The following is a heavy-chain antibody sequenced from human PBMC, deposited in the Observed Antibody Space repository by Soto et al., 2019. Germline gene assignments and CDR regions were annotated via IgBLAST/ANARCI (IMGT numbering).Heavy chain of an antibody. D-gene: IGHD3-22*01. CDR1: GGSISSYY. Sequence: SETLSLTCTVSGGSISSYYWSWIREPPGRGLEWIGYIYYSGINNYNPSLKSRVTISVDTSKNQFSLKLSSVTAADTAVYYCARDGSDSSGLVGAFDMWGHGTLVTV. V-gene: IGHV4-59*01. J-gene: IGHJ3*02. CDR3: ARDGSDSSGLVGAFDM. CDR2: IYYSGIN.